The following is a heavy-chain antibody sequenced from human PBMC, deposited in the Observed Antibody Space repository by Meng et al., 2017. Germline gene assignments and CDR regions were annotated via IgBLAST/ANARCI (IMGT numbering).Heavy chain of an antibody. V-gene: IGHV4-59*01. Sequence: GSLRLSCTVSGGSTSSNYWNWIRQPPGKGLEWIGYIYHSGNTSYNPSLKSRVTISVDTSKNQFSLKLSSVTAADTATYYCAREGVRGSGSYWDYWGQGTLVTVSS. CDR2: IYHSGNT. J-gene: IGHJ4*02. CDR1: GGSTSSNY. CDR3: AREGVRGSGSYWDY. D-gene: IGHD3-10*01.